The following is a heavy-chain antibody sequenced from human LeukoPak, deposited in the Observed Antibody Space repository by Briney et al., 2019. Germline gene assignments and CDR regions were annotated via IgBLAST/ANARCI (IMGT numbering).Heavy chain of an antibody. CDR3: ARGYRDATVTTFGYYYYGMDV. Sequence: SETLSLTCAVYGGSFSGYYWSWLRQPPGKGLEWMGEINHSGSTNYNPSLKSPVTISVHTSKNQFSLKLSSVTAADTAVYYCARGYRDATVTTFGYYYYGMDVWGQGTTVTVSS. D-gene: IGHD4-17*01. J-gene: IGHJ6*02. V-gene: IGHV4-34*01. CDR2: INHSGST. CDR1: GGSFSGYY.